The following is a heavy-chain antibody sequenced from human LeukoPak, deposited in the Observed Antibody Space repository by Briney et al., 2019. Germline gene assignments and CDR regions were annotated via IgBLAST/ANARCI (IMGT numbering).Heavy chain of an antibody. CDR2: IYYTGST. D-gene: IGHD6-13*01. Sequence: PSETLSLTCTVSGGSISSDDYYWSWIRQRPGKGLEWIGYIYYTGSTYFNPSLKSRITISLNMSKNQFSLKLTSVTAADTAVYYWARAPRDTNSWYYFDYWGQGTQVTVSS. J-gene: IGHJ4*02. CDR3: ARAPRDTNSWYYFDY. CDR1: GGSISSDDYY. V-gene: IGHV4-31*03.